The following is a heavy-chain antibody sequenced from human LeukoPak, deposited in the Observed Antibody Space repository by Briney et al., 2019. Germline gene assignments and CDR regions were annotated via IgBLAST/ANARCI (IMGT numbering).Heavy chain of an antibody. Sequence: GGSLRLSCAASGFTFSIYAMNWVRQAPGKGLEWVSSSGSDGRTYYAGSVKGRFTISRDHSRDTVSLQMTSLRVEDTAVYYCAKGSSIADRPTIWLDPWGQGPLVTVSS. V-gene: IGHV3-23*01. CDR2: SSGSDGRT. J-gene: IGHJ5*02. D-gene: IGHD6-6*01. CDR1: GFTFSIYA. CDR3: AKGSSIADRPTIWLDP.